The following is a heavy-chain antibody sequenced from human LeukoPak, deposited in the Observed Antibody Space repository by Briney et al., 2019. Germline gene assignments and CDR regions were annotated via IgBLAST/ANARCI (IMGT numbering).Heavy chain of an antibody. CDR2: ISAYNGNT. CDR1: GYTFTNYG. Sequence: ASVKVSCKASGYTFTNYGISWVRQAPGRGLEWMGWISAYNGNTNYAQKLQGRVTMTTDTSTSTAYMEVRSLRSDDTAVYYCARSRGNPGYFEYWGQGTQVTVSS. D-gene: IGHD1-14*01. V-gene: IGHV1-18*01. J-gene: IGHJ4*02. CDR3: ARSRGNPGYFEY.